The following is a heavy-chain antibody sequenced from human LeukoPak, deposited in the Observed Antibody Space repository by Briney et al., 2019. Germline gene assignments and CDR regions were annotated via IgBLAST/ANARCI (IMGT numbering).Heavy chain of an antibody. CDR1: GGSFSGYY. V-gene: IGHV4-34*01. CDR2: INSSRSI. CDR3: ARGDCSYASCYHNGAFDI. J-gene: IGHJ3*02. Sequence: PETLSLTCAVYGGSFSGYYWSWIRQPPGKGLEWVGAINSSRSINYEPSLKSRVYLSGDTSKNQFALKLSAVTAADTAVYYCARGDCSYASCYHNGAFDIWGQGTMVTVSS. D-gene: IGHD2-2*01.